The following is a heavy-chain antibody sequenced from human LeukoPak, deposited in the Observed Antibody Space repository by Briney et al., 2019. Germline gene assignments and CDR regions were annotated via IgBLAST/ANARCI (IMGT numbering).Heavy chain of an antibody. Sequence: GGSLRLSCAASGFTFSNFAMNWVRQAPGKGLEWVSGINRNGGTTYYADSVKGRFTISRDNPKNTLYLQMNRLRAEDTAVYYCAFQVRGVIHWGQGTQVTVSS. CDR1: GFTFSNFA. D-gene: IGHD3-10*01. CDR2: INRNGGTT. CDR3: AFQVRGVIH. V-gene: IGHV3-23*01. J-gene: IGHJ4*02.